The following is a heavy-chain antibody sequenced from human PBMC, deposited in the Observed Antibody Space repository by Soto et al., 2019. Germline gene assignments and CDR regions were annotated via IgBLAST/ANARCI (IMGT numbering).Heavy chain of an antibody. Sequence: QVQLQESGPGLVKPSETLSLTCTVSGGSISSYYWSWIRQPPGKGLEWIGYIYYSGSTNYNPSLTSRVTLSVDTSKNQFSLKLSSVTAADTAVYYCARVVTMIVTDAFDIWGQGTMVTVSS. V-gene: IGHV4-59*01. CDR2: IYYSGST. CDR3: ARVVTMIVTDAFDI. CDR1: GGSISSYY. D-gene: IGHD3-22*01. J-gene: IGHJ3*02.